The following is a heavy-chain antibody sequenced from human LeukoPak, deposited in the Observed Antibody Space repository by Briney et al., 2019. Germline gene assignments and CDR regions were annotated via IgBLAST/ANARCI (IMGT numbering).Heavy chain of an antibody. CDR2: ISGSGGST. D-gene: IGHD3-10*01. V-gene: IGHV3-23*01. J-gene: IGHJ6*04. Sequence: GGSLRLSCAASGFTFSSYAMSWVCQAPGKGLEWVSAISGSGGSTYYADSVKGRFTISRDNSKNTLYLQMNSLRAEDTAVYYCAKDTPNVLMVRGVIGPYGMDVWGKGTTVTVSS. CDR3: AKDTPNVLMVRGVIGPYGMDV. CDR1: GFTFSSYA.